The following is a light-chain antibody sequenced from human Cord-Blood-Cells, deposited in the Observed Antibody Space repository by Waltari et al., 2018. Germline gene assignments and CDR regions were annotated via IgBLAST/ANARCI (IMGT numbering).Light chain of an antibody. CDR3: CSYAGRSIYWV. J-gene: IGLJ3*02. CDR1: SSDVGSYNL. V-gene: IGLV2-23*01. CDR2: EGS. Sequence: QSALTQPASVSGSPGQSITISCTGTSSDVGSYNLVSLYQQHPGKAPKLVIYEGSKRPSGFSNRFSGSKSGNTASLTISGLQAEDEADYYCCSYAGRSIYWVFGGGTKLTVL.